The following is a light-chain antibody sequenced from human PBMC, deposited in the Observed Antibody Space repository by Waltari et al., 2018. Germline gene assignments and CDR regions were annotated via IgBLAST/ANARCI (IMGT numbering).Light chain of an antibody. J-gene: IGLJ2*01. CDR1: SSDVWGYNY. CDR2: DVS. V-gene: IGLV2-14*03. Sequence: HSALTQPASVSGSPGQSITISCTGTSSDVWGYNYVSWYQQHPGKAPKLMIFDVSNRPSGVSNRFSGSKSGNTASLTVSGLQAEDEADYYCSSYISSDTLELFGGGTSLTVL. CDR3: SSYISSDTLEL.